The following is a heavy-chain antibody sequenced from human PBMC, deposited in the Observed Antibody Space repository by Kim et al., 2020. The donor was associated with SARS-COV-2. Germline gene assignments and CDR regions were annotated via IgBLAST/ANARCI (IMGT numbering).Heavy chain of an antibody. Sequence: SETLSLTCTVSGGSVSSGSYYWSWIRQPPGKGLEWIGYIYYSGSTNYNPSLKSRVTISVDTSKNQFSLKLSSVTAADTAVYYCARDHHSGSHYYYYGMDVWGQGTTVTVSS. V-gene: IGHV4-61*01. D-gene: IGHD3-10*01. CDR1: GGSVSSGSYY. J-gene: IGHJ6*02. CDR3: ARDHHSGSHYYYYGMDV. CDR2: IYYSGST.